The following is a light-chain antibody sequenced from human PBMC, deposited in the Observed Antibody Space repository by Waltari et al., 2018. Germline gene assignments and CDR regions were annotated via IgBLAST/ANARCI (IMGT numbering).Light chain of an antibody. CDR2: EEN. Sequence: QSVLTQPPSVSAAPGQRVTISCSGGRSTIGNNYVSWYRQFPGTAPKLLIDEENARPAGVPGRFSGSKSGTSATFDITGLQAGDEADYYCGTWDSSLSGAVFGGGTHLTVL. V-gene: IGLV1-51*02. CDR3: GTWDSSLSGAV. CDR1: RSTIGNNY. J-gene: IGLJ7*01.